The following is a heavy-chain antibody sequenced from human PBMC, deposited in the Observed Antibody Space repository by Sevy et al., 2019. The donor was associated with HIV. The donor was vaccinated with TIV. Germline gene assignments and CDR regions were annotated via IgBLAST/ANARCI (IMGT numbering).Heavy chain of an antibody. J-gene: IGHJ3*02. CDR2: IYYSGST. V-gene: IGHV4-59*01. Sequence: SDTLSLTCTVSGGSISSYYWSWIRQPPGKGLEWIGCIYYSGSTNYNPSLKRRVTISVDTAKNQVSMKLSSLTAADAAVYYWAGGGGGIRFGGVIAIDAFDIWGQGTMVTVSS. CDR3: AGGGGGIRFGGVIAIDAFDI. D-gene: IGHD3-16*02. CDR1: GGSISSYY.